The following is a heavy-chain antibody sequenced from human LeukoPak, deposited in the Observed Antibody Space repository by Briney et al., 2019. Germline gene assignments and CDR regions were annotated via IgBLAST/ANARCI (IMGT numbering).Heavy chain of an antibody. CDR1: GGSISSSSYY. J-gene: IGHJ4*02. CDR3: ARLDNWNDPTVYN. Sequence: SETLSLTCTVSGGSISSSSYYWGWIRQPPGKGLEWSGSIYYSGSTYYNPSLKSRVTISVDTSKNQFSLKLSSVTAADTAVYYCARLDNWNDPTVYNWGQGTLVTVSS. D-gene: IGHD1-20*01. V-gene: IGHV4-39*01. CDR2: IYYSGST.